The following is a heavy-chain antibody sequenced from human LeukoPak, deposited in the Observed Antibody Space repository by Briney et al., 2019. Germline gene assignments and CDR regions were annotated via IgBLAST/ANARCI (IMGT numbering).Heavy chain of an antibody. CDR2: INHSGST. CDR1: GGSFSGYY. D-gene: IGHD2-2*01. J-gene: IGHJ5*02. CDR3: ARGSDRSSTSCNNWFDP. V-gene: IGHV4-34*01. Sequence: SETLSLTCAVYGGSFSGYYWSWIRQPPGKGLEWIGEINHSGSTNYNPSLKSRVTISVDTSKNQFSLKLSSVTAADTAVYYCARGSDRSSTSCNNWFDPWGQGTLVTVSS.